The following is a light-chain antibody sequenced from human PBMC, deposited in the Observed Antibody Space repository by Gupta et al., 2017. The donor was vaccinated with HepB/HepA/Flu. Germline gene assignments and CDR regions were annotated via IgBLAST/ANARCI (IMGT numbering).Light chain of an antibody. Sequence: DIQMTQSPSSLSASVGDRVTVTCRASQSISNYVNWYQQKPGKVPKLLIYGASSLQSGVPSRFSGSGSGKDFTLTISSLQPEDFATYYCQQSDSSPPYNFGQGTKLEIK. CDR3: QQSDSSPPYN. V-gene: IGKV1-39*01. CDR1: QSISNY. J-gene: IGKJ2*01. CDR2: GAS.